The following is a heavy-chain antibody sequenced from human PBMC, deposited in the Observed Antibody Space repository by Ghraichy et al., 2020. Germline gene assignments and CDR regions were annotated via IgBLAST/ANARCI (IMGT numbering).Heavy chain of an antibody. CDR3: ARERGSSSSGGVYYFDY. CDR2: ISSSISTI. V-gene: IGHV3-48*01. D-gene: IGHD6-6*01. CDR1: GFTFSNYS. J-gene: IGHJ4*02. Sequence: GGSLRLSCAASGFTFSNYSMNWVRQAPGKGLEWVSSISSSISTIYYADSVKGRFTISRDNAKNSLDLQMNSLRAEDTAVYYCARERGSSSSGGVYYFDYWDQGTLVTGFS.